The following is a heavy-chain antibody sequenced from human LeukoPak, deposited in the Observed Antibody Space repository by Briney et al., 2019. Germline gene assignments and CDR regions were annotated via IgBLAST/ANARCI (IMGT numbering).Heavy chain of an antibody. J-gene: IGHJ3*02. CDR3: ARMVRERHSFDI. CDR1: GGSFSAFY. CDR2: INHSGST. V-gene: IGHV4-34*01. Sequence: SETLSLTCAVYGGSFSAFYWSWIRRPPGKKLEWIGEINHSGSTNQNPSLKSRVTMSVDTSDHRFSLRLRSVTAADTAVYYCARMVRERHSFDIWGRGTMVTVSS. D-gene: IGHD3-10*01.